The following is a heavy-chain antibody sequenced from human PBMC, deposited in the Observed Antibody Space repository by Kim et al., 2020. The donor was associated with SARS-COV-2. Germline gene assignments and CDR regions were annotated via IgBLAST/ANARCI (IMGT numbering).Heavy chain of an antibody. Sequence: CLKRRVTISVDTSKNQFSLKLSSVTAADTAVYYCARDTPGYYYGSGSFDYWGQGTLVTVSS. J-gene: IGHJ4*02. CDR3: ARDTPGYYYGSGSFDY. D-gene: IGHD3-10*01. V-gene: IGHV4-59*01.